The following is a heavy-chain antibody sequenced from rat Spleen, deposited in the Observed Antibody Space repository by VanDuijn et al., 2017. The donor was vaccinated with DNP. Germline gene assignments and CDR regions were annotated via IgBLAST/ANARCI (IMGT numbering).Heavy chain of an antibody. CDR3: ARHRIYYSSYLYPHY. CDR1: RFTVSDYN. D-gene: IGHD1-2*01. Sequence: EVQLVESGGGLVQPGRSLKVSCTASRFTVSDYNMAWVRQAPKKGLEWVASIDTDGDNSYYLDSVKGRFTISRDNAKSTLYLQMDSLRSEDTATYYCARHRIYYSSYLYPHYWGQGVMVTVSS. V-gene: IGHV5-25*01. J-gene: IGHJ2*01. CDR2: IDTDGDNS.